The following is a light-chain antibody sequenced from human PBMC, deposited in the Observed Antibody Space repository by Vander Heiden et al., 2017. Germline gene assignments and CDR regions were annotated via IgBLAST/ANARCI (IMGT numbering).Light chain of an antibody. CDR3: CSYAGSSTYV. Sequence: QSALTQPAPVSGSPGPSITISCTGTSSDVGSYNLVSWYQQHPGKAPKLMIYEVSKRPSGVSNRFSGSKSGNTASLTISGLQAEDEADYYCCSYAGSSTYVFGTGTKVTVL. J-gene: IGLJ1*01. CDR1: SSDVGSYNL. V-gene: IGLV2-23*02. CDR2: EVS.